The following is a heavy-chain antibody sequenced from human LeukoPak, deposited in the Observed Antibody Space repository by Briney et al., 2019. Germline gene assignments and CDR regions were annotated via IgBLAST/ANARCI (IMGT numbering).Heavy chain of an antibody. V-gene: IGHV3-30-3*01. CDR2: ISYDGSNK. CDR1: XFTXXXXX. Sequence: XXXAAXXFTXXXXXIHWXXXAPGXXLXXXXXISYDGSNKYYADSVKGRFTISRDNSKNTLYLQMNSLRAEDTAVYYCARGSIRFLEWLPFDYWGQGTLVTVSS. CDR3: ARGSIRFLEWLPFDY. D-gene: IGHD3-3*01. J-gene: IGHJ4*02.